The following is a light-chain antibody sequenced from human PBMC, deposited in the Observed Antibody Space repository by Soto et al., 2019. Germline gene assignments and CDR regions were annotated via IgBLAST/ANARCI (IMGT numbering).Light chain of an antibody. CDR2: GVS. V-gene: IGKV3-20*01. J-gene: IGKJ1*01. CDR1: QSVTSNY. CDR3: QQYTDWPLT. Sequence: EVVMTQSPATLSVSPGARATLSCRASQSVTSNYLAWYQQKPGQAPRLLIYGVSSRATGVPDRVSGSGSGTDFTLTISRLEPEDFAVYYCQQYTDWPLTFGQGTKVEVK.